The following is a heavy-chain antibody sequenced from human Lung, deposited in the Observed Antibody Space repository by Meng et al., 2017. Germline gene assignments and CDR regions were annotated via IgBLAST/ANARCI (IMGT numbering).Heavy chain of an antibody. CDR3: ARFDISSSGRGNY. CDR2: IFHSGST. V-gene: IGHV4-4*02. Sequence: QVRQQESGPGLVKPSGTPSLTCAVSGGSITSSTWWSWVRQTPGKGLEWFGEIFHSGSTNYNPPLESRVTISVDKSKNQFSLKVYSVTAADTATYYCARFDISSSGRGNYWGQGILVTVSS. J-gene: IGHJ4*02. CDR1: GGSITSSTW. D-gene: IGHD1-26*01.